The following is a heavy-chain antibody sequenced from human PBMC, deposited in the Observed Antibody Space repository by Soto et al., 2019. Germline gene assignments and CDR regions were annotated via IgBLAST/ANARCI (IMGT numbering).Heavy chain of an antibody. J-gene: IGHJ4*02. D-gene: IGHD3-9*01. Sequence: QVQLQESGPGLVKPSETLSLTCTVSGGSISSYYWSWIRQPAGKGLEWIGRIYTSGSTNYNPSLKSRVTMSVDTSKNQFSLKLSSVTAADTAVYYCARENYDILTGYYTVDYWGQGTLVTVSS. V-gene: IGHV4-4*07. CDR1: GGSISSYY. CDR2: IYTSGST. CDR3: ARENYDILTGYYTVDY.